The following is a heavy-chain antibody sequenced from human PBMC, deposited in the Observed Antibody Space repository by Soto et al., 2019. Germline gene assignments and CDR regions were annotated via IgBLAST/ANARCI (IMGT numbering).Heavy chain of an antibody. J-gene: IGHJ4*02. CDR3: VKDSGSFGSSYFDN. D-gene: IGHD1-26*01. CDR2: ISSNGGST. V-gene: IGHV3-64D*06. Sequence: LRLSCSASGFTFSTYAMHWVRQAPGKGLEYISGISSNGGSTYYADSVKGRFTNSRDNSKNTLYLQLSSLRAEDTAVYYCVKDSGSFGSSYFDNWGLGTVVTVSS. CDR1: GFTFSTYA.